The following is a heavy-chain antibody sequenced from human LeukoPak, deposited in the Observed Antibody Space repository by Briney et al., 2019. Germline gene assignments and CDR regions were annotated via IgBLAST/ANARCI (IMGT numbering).Heavy chain of an antibody. CDR3: ARANFLYCSSSTCLFDY. V-gene: IGHV1-2*02. D-gene: IGHD2-2*01. CDR2: INPNDGDT. J-gene: IGHJ4*02. Sequence: GASVKVSCKASGYTSTDDYMHWVRQAPGQGFEWMGWINPNDGDTNYAQKFQGRVTMTRDTSISTAHMEVSRLRSDDTAVYYCARANFLYCSSSTCLFDYWGQGTLVTVSS. CDR1: GYTSTDDY.